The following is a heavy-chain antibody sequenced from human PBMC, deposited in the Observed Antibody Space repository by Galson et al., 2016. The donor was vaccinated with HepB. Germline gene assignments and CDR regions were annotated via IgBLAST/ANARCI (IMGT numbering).Heavy chain of an antibody. V-gene: IGHV3-48*01. D-gene: IGHD4-11*01. CDR1: GFTFSTYS. CDR3: AKGNTVPDY. Sequence: SLRLSCAVSGFTFSTYSMNWVRQAPGKGLEWVSYISSSGSTIYYADSVKGRFTISRDNSKNTLYLQMRTLRVEDTAVYYCAKGNTVPDYWGQGTLVTVSS. CDR2: ISSSGSTI. J-gene: IGHJ4*02.